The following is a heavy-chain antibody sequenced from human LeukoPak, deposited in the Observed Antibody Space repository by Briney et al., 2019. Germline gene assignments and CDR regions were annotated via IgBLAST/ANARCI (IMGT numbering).Heavy chain of an antibody. V-gene: IGHV4-4*07. Sequence: SETLSLTCTVSGGSISSYYWSWIRQPAGKGLEWIGSIYYSGSTYYNPSLKSRVTISVDTSKNQFSLKLSSVTAADTAVYYCARSSSYPYYFDYWGQGTLVTVSS. J-gene: IGHJ4*02. CDR3: ARSSSYPYYFDY. D-gene: IGHD6-6*01. CDR1: GGSISSYY. CDR2: IYYSGST.